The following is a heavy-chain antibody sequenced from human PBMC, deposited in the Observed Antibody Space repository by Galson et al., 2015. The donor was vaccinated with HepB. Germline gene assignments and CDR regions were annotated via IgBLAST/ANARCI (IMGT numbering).Heavy chain of an antibody. CDR3: AKDHWNSSSWYLAFDI. CDR2: ISGSGGST. V-gene: IGHV3-23*01. D-gene: IGHD6-13*01. CDR1: GFTFSSYA. J-gene: IGHJ3*02. Sequence: SLRLSCAASGFTFSSYAMSWVRQAPGKGLEWVSAISGSGGSTYYADSVKGRFTISRDNSKNTLYLQMNSLRAEDTAVYYCAKDHWNSSSWYLAFDIWGQGTMVPVSS.